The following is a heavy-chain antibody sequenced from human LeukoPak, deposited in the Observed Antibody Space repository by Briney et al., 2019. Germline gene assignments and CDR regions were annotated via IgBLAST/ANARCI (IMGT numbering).Heavy chain of an antibody. V-gene: IGHV3-74*01. D-gene: IGHD5-24*01. Sequence: PGASLRLSRAASGFTFNSYWMHWVRQAPGKGLVWVSRINSDGSSTSYADSVKGRFTISRDNAKNTLYLQMNSLRAEDTAVYYRAQDIGWLQFAYWGQGTLVTVSS. CDR3: AQDIGWLQFAY. J-gene: IGHJ4*02. CDR1: GFTFNSYW. CDR2: INSDGSST.